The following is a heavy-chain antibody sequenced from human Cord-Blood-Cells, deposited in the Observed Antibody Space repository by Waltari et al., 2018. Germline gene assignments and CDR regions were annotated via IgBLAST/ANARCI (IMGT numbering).Heavy chain of an antibody. D-gene: IGHD3-10*01. CDR2: INHSGST. J-gene: IGHJ5*02. CDR1: GGSFSGYY. CDR3: ARVIYGSGSYSDWFDP. V-gene: IGHV4-34*01. Sequence: QVQLQQWGAGLLKPSETLSLTCAVYGGSFSGYYWSWIRQPPGKGLEWIGEINHSGSTNESPSLKSRVNISVDTSKNKFSLKLSSVTAADTAVYYCARVIYGSGSYSDWFDPWGQGTLVTVSS.